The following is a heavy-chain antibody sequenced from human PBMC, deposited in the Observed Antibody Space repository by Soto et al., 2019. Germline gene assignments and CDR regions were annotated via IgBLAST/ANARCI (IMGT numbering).Heavy chain of an antibody. V-gene: IGHV3-23*01. D-gene: IGHD4-17*01. Sequence: EVQLLESGGGLVQPGGSLRLSCAASGFTFSSYVMSWFRQAPGKGLEWVSAISGSGGSTYYADSVKGRFTISRDNSKNTLYLQMNSLRAEDTAVYYCARPSTVIYFDYWGQGTLVTVSS. CDR1: GFTFSSYV. CDR2: ISGSGGST. CDR3: ARPSTVIYFDY. J-gene: IGHJ4*02.